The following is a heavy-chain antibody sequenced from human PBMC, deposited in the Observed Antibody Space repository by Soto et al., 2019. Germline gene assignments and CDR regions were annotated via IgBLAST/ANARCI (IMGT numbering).Heavy chain of an antibody. CDR2: ISGSSVYI. CDR1: GFTFSNYN. Sequence: LRLSCVASGFTFSNYNMNWVRQAPGKGLEWVSHISGSSVYIHYADSVKGRFTISRDNAKNSVYLQMDGLRVEDTAVYYCAREGALKPFSSWGQGALVTVSS. J-gene: IGHJ5*02. CDR3: AREGALKPFSS. V-gene: IGHV3-21*01.